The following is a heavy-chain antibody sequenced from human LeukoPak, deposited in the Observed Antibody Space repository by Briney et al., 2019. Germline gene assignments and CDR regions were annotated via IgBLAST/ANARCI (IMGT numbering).Heavy chain of an antibody. J-gene: IGHJ6*02. CDR1: GFTVSSNY. Sequence: GGSLRLSCAASGFTVSSNYMSWVRQAPGKGLEWVSVIYSGGSTYYADSVKGRFSISRDNSKNTLYLQMNSLRAEDTAVYYCARGPGNYGDYVGYYGMDVWGQGTTVTVSS. V-gene: IGHV3-66*02. CDR2: IYSGGST. D-gene: IGHD4-17*01. CDR3: ARGPGNYGDYVGYYGMDV.